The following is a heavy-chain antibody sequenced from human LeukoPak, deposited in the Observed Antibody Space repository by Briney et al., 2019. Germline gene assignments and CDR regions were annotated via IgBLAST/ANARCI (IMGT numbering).Heavy chain of an antibody. CDR3: ARRGAYSGNDLAWYFDL. CDR1: GGFFSSYY. Sequence: PSETLSLTCTVSGGFFSSYYWSWIRQPPGKGLEWIGYIYYSGSTSYNPSLKSRVTMSADTSKNQFSLRLSSVTAADTPVYYCARRGAYSGNDLAWYFDLWGRGTLVTVSS. J-gene: IGHJ2*01. V-gene: IGHV4-59*08. D-gene: IGHD5-12*01. CDR2: IYYSGST.